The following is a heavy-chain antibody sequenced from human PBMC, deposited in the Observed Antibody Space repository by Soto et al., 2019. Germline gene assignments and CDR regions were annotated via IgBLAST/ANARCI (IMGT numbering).Heavy chain of an antibody. Sequence: PSETLSLTCTVSGGSISTYYWSWIRQPPGKGLEWIGYIYYSGSTNYNPSLKSRVTISVDTSKNQFSLKLSSVTAADTAVYYCARVGGLSDYWGQGTLVTVSS. V-gene: IGHV4-59*01. CDR1: GGSISTYY. J-gene: IGHJ4*02. CDR2: IYYSGST. CDR3: ARVGGLSDY. D-gene: IGHD2-15*01.